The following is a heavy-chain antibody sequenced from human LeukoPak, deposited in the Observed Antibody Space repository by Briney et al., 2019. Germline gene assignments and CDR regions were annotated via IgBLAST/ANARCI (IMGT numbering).Heavy chain of an antibody. V-gene: IGHV3-15*01. Sequence: GGSLRLSCAVSGVPFNAWMSWARQAPGKGLEWVGRIKGKSAGGTTDYAAPVKGRFTILKDDSENTLYLQMNSLTTEDTAVYYCTWLYSDAFNIWGQGTMVTVSS. CDR2: IKGKSAGGTT. D-gene: IGHD2-15*01. CDR3: TWLYSDAFNI. CDR1: GVPFNAW. J-gene: IGHJ3*02.